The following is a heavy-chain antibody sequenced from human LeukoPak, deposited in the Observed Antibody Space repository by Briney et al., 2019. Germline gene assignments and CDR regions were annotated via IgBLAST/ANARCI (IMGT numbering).Heavy chain of an antibody. J-gene: IGHJ1*01. CDR3: AFLPAAIIRFAEYFQH. D-gene: IGHD2-2*02. V-gene: IGHV3-74*01. Sequence: GGSLRLSYAASGFTFSSYWMHWVRQAPGKGLVWVSRINSDGSSTSYADSVKGRFTISRDNAKNTLYLQMNSLRAEDTAVYYCAFLPAAIIRFAEYFQHWGQGTLVTVSS. CDR2: INSDGSST. CDR1: GFTFSSYW.